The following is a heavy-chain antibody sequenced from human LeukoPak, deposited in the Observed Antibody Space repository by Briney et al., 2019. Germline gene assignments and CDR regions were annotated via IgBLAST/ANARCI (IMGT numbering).Heavy chain of an antibody. CDR3: ARDQTGSLDY. CDR2: INQDGSTK. CDR1: GFMFGSYA. Sequence: GGSLRLSCAASGFMFGSYAMNWVRQTPGKGLEWVANINQDGSTKHYVDSVKGRFTISRDNAKNSLYLQMNSLRAEDTAIYYCARDQTGSLDYWGQGTLVTVSS. V-gene: IGHV3-7*01. D-gene: IGHD1-26*01. J-gene: IGHJ4*02.